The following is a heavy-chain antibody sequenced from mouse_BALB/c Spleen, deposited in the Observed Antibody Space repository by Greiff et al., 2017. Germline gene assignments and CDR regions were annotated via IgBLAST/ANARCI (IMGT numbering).Heavy chain of an antibody. CDR2: ISYSGST. CDR3: ARSGGYDLWYFDV. V-gene: IGHV3-2*02. J-gene: IGHJ1*01. CDR1: GYSITSDYA. D-gene: IGHD2-3*01. Sequence: EVQLVESGPGLVKPSQSLSLTCTVTGYSITSDYAWNWIRQFPGNKLEWMGYISYSGSTSYNPSLKSRISITRDTSKNQFFLQLNSVTTEDTATYYCARSGGYDLWYFDVWGAGTTVTVSS.